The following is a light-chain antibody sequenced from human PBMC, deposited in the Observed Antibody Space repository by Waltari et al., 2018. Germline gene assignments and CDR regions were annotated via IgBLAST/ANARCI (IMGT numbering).Light chain of an antibody. CDR2: HAS. CDR1: QSVSSF. CDR3: QNHERLPAT. J-gene: IGKJ1*01. V-gene: IGKV3-20*01. Sequence: EVVLTQSPGTLSLSPGERATLACRASQSVSSFLAWYQQKPGQAPRLLIYHASNRATGIPDRFSGSGSGTDFSLTINRLEPEDFAVYYCQNHERLPATFGQGTKVEI.